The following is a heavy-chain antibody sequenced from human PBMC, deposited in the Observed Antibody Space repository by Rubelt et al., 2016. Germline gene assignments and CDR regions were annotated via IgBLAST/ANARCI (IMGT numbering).Heavy chain of an antibody. V-gene: IGHV4-34*01. D-gene: IGHD3-3*01. CDR3: ARESYDFGGEYYFDY. CDR2: NEDSGST. Sequence: ENEDSGSTNYNPSLKSRVTISVDTSKNQFSLKLSSVTAADTAVYYCARESYDFGGEYYFDYWAREPWSPSPQ. J-gene: IGHJ4*02.